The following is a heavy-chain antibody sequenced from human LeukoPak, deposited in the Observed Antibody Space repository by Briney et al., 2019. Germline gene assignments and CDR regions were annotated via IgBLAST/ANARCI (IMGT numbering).Heavy chain of an antibody. Sequence: SETLSLTCTVSGYSISSGYYWGWIRQPPGKGLEWIGSIYHSGSTNYNPSLKSRVTISVDTSKNQFSLKLSSVTAADTAVYYCARASRGGYMDVWGKGTTVTISS. J-gene: IGHJ6*03. CDR3: ARASRGGYMDV. D-gene: IGHD3-16*01. CDR2: IYHSGST. V-gene: IGHV4-38-2*02. CDR1: GYSISSGYY.